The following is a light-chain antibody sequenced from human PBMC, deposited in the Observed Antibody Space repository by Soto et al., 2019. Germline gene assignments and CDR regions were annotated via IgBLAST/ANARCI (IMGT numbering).Light chain of an antibody. CDR1: QSVSSN. CDR2: GAY. J-gene: IGKJ4*01. CDR3: QQYNNWPLT. Sequence: EIIMTQSPDTLSVSPGERATLSCRASQSVSSNLAWYQQKPGQAPRLLIYGAYIRATGVPARFSGSGSGTEFTLTISSLQSEDIAVYHCQQYNNWPLTFGGGTKVDTK. V-gene: IGKV3-15*01.